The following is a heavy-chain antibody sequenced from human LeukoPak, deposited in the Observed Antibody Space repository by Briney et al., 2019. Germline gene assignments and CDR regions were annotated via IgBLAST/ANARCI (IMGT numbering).Heavy chain of an antibody. D-gene: IGHD6-13*01. CDR2: ISGSGGST. Sequence: GGSLRLSCAASGFTFSSYAMSWVRQAPGKGLEWVSAISGSGGSTYYADSVKGRFTISRDNSKNTLYLQMNSLRAEDTAVYYCAKDHAAAGTCRHFDYWGQGTLVTVSS. CDR3: AKDHAAAGTCRHFDY. V-gene: IGHV3-23*01. CDR1: GFTFSSYA. J-gene: IGHJ4*02.